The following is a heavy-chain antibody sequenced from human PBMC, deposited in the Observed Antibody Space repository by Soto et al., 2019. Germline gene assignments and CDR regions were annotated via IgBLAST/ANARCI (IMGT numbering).Heavy chain of an antibody. CDR3: ARNRGSSSYYGMDV. J-gene: IGHJ6*02. V-gene: IGHV4-31*03. Sequence: PSETLSLTCTVSGGSISSGGYYWSWIRQHPGKGLEWIGYIYYSGSTYYNPSLKSRVTISVDTSKNQFSLKLSSVTAADTAVYYCARNRGSSSYYGMDVWGQGTTVPVS. CDR2: IYYSGST. D-gene: IGHD6-6*01. CDR1: GGSISSGGYY.